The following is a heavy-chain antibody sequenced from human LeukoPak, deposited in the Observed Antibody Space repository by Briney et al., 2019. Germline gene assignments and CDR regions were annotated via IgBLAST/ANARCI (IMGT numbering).Heavy chain of an antibody. CDR3: ARWHSHGRYFDY. Sequence: PSETLSLTCAVSGGSISGDYWNWIRQPPGKGLEGIGYTSYSGNTDYKPSLRSRVTMSVDTSNNQLSLKLTSATAADTAVYYCARWHSHGRYFDYWGQGALVTVSS. D-gene: IGHD1-26*01. CDR2: TSYSGNT. J-gene: IGHJ4*02. CDR1: GGSISGDY. V-gene: IGHV4-59*01.